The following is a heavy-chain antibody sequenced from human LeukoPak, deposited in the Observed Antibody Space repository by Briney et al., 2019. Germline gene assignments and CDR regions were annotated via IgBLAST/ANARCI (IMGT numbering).Heavy chain of an antibody. J-gene: IGHJ3*02. Sequence: SSETLSLTCTVSGYSISSGYYWGWIRQPPGKGLGWIGRIYLGGSTYYNPSLKSRVTISVDTSKNQFSLKLSSVTAADTAVYYCATFLGNCGGDCYRHDAFDIWGQGTMVTVSS. CDR2: IYLGGST. CDR1: GYSISSGYY. CDR3: ATFLGNCGGDCYRHDAFDI. D-gene: IGHD2-21*02. V-gene: IGHV4-38-2*02.